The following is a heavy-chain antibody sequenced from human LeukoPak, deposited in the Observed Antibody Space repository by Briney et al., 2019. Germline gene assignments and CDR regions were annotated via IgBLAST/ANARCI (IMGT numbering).Heavy chain of an antibody. Sequence: PSETLSLTCAVYGGSFSGYYWSWIRQPPGKGLEWIGEINHSGSTNYNPSLKSRVTISVDTSKNQFSLKLSSVTAADTAVYYCARRAWTAAGTSIDYWGQGTLVTVSS. D-gene: IGHD6-13*01. J-gene: IGHJ4*02. V-gene: IGHV4-34*01. CDR2: INHSGST. CDR1: GGSFSGYY. CDR3: ARRAWTAAGTSIDY.